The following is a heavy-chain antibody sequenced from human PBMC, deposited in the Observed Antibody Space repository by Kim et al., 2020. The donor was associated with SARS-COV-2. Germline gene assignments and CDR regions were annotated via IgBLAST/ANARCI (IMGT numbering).Heavy chain of an antibody. CDR2: ISAYNGNT. Sequence: ASVKVSCKASGYTFTSYGISWVRQAPGQGLEWMGWISAYNGNTNYAQKLQGRVTMTTDTSTSTAYMELRSLRSDDTAVYYCARDGEVATITDDYGDHGYYWGQGTLVTVSS. D-gene: IGHD5-12*01. CDR1: GYTFTSYG. CDR3: ARDGEVATITDDYGDHGYY. V-gene: IGHV1-18*01. J-gene: IGHJ4*02.